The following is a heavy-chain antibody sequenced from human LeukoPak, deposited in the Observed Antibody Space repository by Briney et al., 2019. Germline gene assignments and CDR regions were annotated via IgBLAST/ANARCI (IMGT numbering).Heavy chain of an antibody. D-gene: IGHD6-13*01. V-gene: IGHV4-59*01. J-gene: IGHJ6*03. CDR1: GGSISSCY. CDR2: IYYSGST. CDR3: ARAGIAAAYYYMDV. Sequence: PSETLSLTCTVSGGSISSCYWNWIRQPPGKGLEWIGYIYYSGSTNYNPSLKSRVTISVDTSKNQFSLKLSSVTAADTAVYYCARAGIAAAYYYMDVWGRGTTVTVSS.